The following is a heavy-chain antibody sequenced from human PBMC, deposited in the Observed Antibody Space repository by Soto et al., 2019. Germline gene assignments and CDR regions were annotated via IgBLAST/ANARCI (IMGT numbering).Heavy chain of an antibody. V-gene: IGHV1-18*01. Sequence: ASVKVSCKASGYTFTSYGISWVRQAPGQGLEWMGWISAYNGNTNYAQKLQGRVTMTTDTSTSTAYMELRSLRSDDTAVYYCARADVIFGVVIIRVDYWGQGTLVTVSS. CDR1: GYTFTSYG. D-gene: IGHD3-3*01. J-gene: IGHJ4*02. CDR2: ISAYNGNT. CDR3: ARADVIFGVVIIRVDY.